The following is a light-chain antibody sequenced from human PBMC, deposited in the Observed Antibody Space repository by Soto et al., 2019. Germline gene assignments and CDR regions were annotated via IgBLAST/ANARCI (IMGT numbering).Light chain of an antibody. V-gene: IGLV2-23*01. J-gene: IGLJ1*01. CDR1: SSDVGSYNL. Sequence: QSALSQPASVSGSPGQSITISCTGASSDVGSYNLVSWYQQYPGKAPKLIIYEANKRPSGVSNRFSGSKSGNTASLTISGLQAEDEADYYCCSYAGAYNYVFGTGTQLTVL. CDR2: EAN. CDR3: CSYAGAYNYV.